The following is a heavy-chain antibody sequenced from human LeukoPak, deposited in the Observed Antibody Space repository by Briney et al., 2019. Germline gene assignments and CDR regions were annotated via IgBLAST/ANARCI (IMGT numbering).Heavy chain of an antibody. V-gene: IGHV3-20*04. Sequence: GGSLRLSCAASGFTFISYAIHWVRQAPGKGLEWVSGINWNGGSTGYADSVKGRFTISRDNAKNTLYLQMNSLRAEDTAVYYCARVRWGGLYYFDYWGQGTLVTVSS. D-gene: IGHD3-16*01. J-gene: IGHJ4*02. CDR3: ARVRWGGLYYFDY. CDR2: INWNGGST. CDR1: GFTFISYA.